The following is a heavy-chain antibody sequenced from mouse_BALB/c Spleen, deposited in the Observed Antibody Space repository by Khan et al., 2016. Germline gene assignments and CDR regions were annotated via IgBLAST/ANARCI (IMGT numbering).Heavy chain of an antibody. CDR2: INTYTGEP. CDR1: GYTFTNYG. J-gene: IGHJ4*01. CDR3: ASRRGYLSAMDY. Sequence: QIQLVQSGPELKKPGETVKISCKAPGYTFTNYGMNWVKQAPGKGLKWMGWINTYTGEPTYADDFKGRFAFSLETSASTAYLQINNLKNEDMATXCCASRRGYLSAMDYWGQGTSVTVSS. D-gene: IGHD2-3*01. V-gene: IGHV9-1*02.